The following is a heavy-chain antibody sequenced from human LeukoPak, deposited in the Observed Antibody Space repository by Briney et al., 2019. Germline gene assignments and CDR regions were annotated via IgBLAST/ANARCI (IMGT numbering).Heavy chain of an antibody. V-gene: IGHV3-30*18. CDR3: AKDFVATLDY. J-gene: IGHJ4*02. CDR1: GFTFSDYG. D-gene: IGHD3-16*02. CDR2: ISYDEKHK. Sequence: GGSLRLSCAASGFTFSDYGMHWVRQAPGKGLEWVAVISYDEKHKYYADSVKGRFTIARDNSKNTLYLQMNNLRDEDMAMYYCAKDFVATLDYWGQGILVTVSS.